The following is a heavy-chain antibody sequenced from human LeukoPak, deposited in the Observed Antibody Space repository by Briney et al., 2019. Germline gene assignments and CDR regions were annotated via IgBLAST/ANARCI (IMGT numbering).Heavy chain of an antibody. CDR1: GFTFSSYA. V-gene: IGHV3-30-3*01. CDR3: ARRLQEPRTVDY. D-gene: IGHD1-14*01. CDR2: ISYDGSNK. Sequence: PGGSLRLSCAASGFTFSSYAMHWVRQAPGKGLEWVAVISYDGSNKYYADSVKGRFTISRDNAKNSLYLQMNSLRAEDTAVYYCARRLQEPRTVDYWGQGTLVTVSS. J-gene: IGHJ4*02.